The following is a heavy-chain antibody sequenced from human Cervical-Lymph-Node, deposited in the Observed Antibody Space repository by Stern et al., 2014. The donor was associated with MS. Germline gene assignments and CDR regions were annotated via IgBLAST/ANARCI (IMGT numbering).Heavy chain of an antibody. CDR2: IIPSTGLA. CDR1: GGTFISSYS. CDR3: ARGVGSNRAAATLHNLFDP. Sequence: QVQLVESGAEVKKPGSSMNVSCKTSGGTFISSYSNTWMRQAPGQGVEWMGRIIPSTGLANYEQQCQGRVIITGDNTTKPTYLELSSLRSEDTAVYFCARGVGSNRAAATLHNLFDPWGQGTLVTVSS. V-gene: IGHV1-69*09. D-gene: IGHD2-15*01. J-gene: IGHJ5*02.